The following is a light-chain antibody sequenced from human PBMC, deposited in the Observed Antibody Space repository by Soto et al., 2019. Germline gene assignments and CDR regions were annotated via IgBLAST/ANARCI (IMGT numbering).Light chain of an antibody. J-gene: IGKJ2*01. CDR3: QQVNGYPHT. V-gene: IGKV1-9*01. CDR2: AAS. Sequence: DIQLTQSPSFLSASVGDRVIITCRASQVISSHLAWYQQKPGKAPKLLIYAASTLQSGVPSRFSGRGSGTEFTLTISSLQPEDFAAYYCQQVNGYPHTFGQGTKLEIK. CDR1: QVISSH.